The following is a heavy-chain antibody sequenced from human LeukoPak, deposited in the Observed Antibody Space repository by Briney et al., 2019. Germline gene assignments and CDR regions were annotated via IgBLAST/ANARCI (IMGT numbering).Heavy chain of an antibody. J-gene: IGHJ4*02. CDR2: INNDGSIT. Sequence: GGSQRLSCAASGFTFSSYWMHWVRQAPGKGLVWVSRINNDGSITGYADSVEGRFTISRDNAKNTLFLQMNSLRAEDAAVYYCASGSCGGGRCYLHPEYWGQGTLVTVSS. CDR3: ASGSCGGGRCYLHPEY. CDR1: GFTFSSYW. D-gene: IGHD2-15*01. V-gene: IGHV3-74*01.